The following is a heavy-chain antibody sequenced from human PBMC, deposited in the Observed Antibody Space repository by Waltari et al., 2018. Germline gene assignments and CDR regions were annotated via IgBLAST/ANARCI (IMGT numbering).Heavy chain of an antibody. CDR1: GGSISSHY. Sequence: QVQLQESGPGLVKPSETLSLTCTVSGGSISSHYWSWIRQPPGKGLEWIGYIYYSGSTNYNPSLKSRVTISVDTSKNQFSLKLSSVTAADTAVYYCARGRRRAAAGNWFDPWGQGTLVTVSS. J-gene: IGHJ5*02. CDR2: IYYSGST. CDR3: ARGRRRAAAGNWFDP. V-gene: IGHV4-59*11. D-gene: IGHD6-13*01.